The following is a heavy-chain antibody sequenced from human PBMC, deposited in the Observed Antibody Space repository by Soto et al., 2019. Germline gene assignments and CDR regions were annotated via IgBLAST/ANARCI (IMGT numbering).Heavy chain of an antibody. J-gene: IGHJ4*02. V-gene: IGHV3-21*04. Sequence: PGGSLRLSCAASGFTFSSCSMNWVRQAPGKGLEWVSAISSSSSNIYYADSVKGRFTISRDNSKNTLYLQMNSLRAEDTAVYYCAKVGAIGVDGPFDYWGQGTLVTVSS. CDR1: GFTFSSCS. CDR3: AKVGAIGVDGPFDY. CDR2: ISSSSSNI. D-gene: IGHD3-3*01.